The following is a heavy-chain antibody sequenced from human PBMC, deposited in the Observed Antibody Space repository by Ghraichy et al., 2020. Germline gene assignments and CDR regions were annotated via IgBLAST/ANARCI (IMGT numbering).Heavy chain of an antibody. CDR1: GFTFSGYA. CDR2: ISGSDSNT. CDR3: AKGEYSSGWSYFDF. V-gene: IGHV3-23*01. D-gene: IGHD6-25*01. J-gene: IGHJ4*02. Sequence: GVSLRLSCAASGFTFSGYAMNWVRQAPGKGLEWVSTISGSDSNTYYADSVQGRFTISRDNSKNTLYLHMNSLRADDTALYYCAKGEYSSGWSYFDFRGQGTLVTVSS.